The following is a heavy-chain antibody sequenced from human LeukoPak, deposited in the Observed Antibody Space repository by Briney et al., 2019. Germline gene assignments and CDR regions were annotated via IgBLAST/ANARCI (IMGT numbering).Heavy chain of an antibody. J-gene: IGHJ3*02. Sequence: SVKVSCKASGGTFSSYAISWVRQAPGQGLEWMGGIIPIFGTANYAQKFQGRVAITTDESTSTAYMELSSLRSEDTAVYYCARDAGWLQNDAFDIWGQGTMVTVSS. CDR1: GGTFSSYA. CDR3: ARDAGWLQNDAFDI. D-gene: IGHD5-24*01. V-gene: IGHV1-69*05. CDR2: IIPIFGTA.